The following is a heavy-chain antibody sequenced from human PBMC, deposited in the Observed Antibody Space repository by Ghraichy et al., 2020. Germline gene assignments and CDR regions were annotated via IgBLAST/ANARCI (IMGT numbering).Heavy chain of an antibody. CDR3: ARTLSGTLFNWFDP. J-gene: IGHJ5*02. CDR1: GGSISSYY. V-gene: IGHV4-59*01. Sequence: SETLSLTCIVSGGSISSYYWSWIRQPPGKGLEWIGYIYYSGSTNYNPSLKSRVTISVDTSKNQFSLKLSSVTAADTAVYYCARTLSGTLFNWFDPWGQGTLVTVSS. D-gene: IGHD1-1*01. CDR2: IYYSGST.